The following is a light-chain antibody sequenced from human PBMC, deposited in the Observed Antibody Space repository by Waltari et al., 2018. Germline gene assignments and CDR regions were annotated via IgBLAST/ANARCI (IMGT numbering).Light chain of an antibody. CDR3: HQRNNWPFT. Sequence: EIVLTQSPATLSLSPGERATLSCRASQSVSSKLAWYQQKPGQAPRLLMYDASNRATGIPARFSGSGSGTDFTLTISSLEPKDFAVYYCHQRNNWPFTFGQGTKLEIK. J-gene: IGKJ2*01. CDR1: QSVSSK. V-gene: IGKV3-11*01. CDR2: DAS.